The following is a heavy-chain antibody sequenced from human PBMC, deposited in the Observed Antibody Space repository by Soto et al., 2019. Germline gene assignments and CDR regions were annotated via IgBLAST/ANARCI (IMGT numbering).Heavy chain of an antibody. V-gene: IGHV2-5*01. CDR2: IYWNDDA. J-gene: IGHJ4*02. CDR3: IYDGKLGYTGYDRFDY. CDR1: GFSLSTNEVG. Sequence: SGPTLVNPTQTLTLTCTFSGFSLSTNEVGVGWIRQPPGKALEWLALIYWNDDARYSPSLKNRLTITKDTSKNQVVLTMTNMDPVDTATYYCIYDGKLGYTGYDRFDYWGQGRLVTVSS. D-gene: IGHD5-12*01.